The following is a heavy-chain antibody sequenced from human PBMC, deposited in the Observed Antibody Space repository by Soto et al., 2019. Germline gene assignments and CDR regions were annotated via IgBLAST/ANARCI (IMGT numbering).Heavy chain of an antibody. J-gene: IGHJ6*03. CDR1: AFTFSDYY. D-gene: IGHD4-17*01. Sequence: QVQLVESGGGFVKPGGSLRLSCAASAFTFSDYYMSWIRQAPGKGLEWVAYISSGGGTAYYADSVKGRFTISRENAKNSLFLQTNSLRGEDTAVYYCARAPETTEPWEYFYYYMDVWGKGTTVTVSS. CDR2: ISSGGGTA. V-gene: IGHV3-11*01. CDR3: ARAPETTEPWEYFYYYMDV.